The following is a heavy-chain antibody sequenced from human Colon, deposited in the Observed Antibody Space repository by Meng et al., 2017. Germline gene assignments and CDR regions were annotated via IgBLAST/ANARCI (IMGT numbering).Heavy chain of an antibody. Sequence: EGQRVGAGGGLVQPGVFLRPSCAVSGFSVSSDFMIWVRQAPGKGLEWVSMIHSSAGTFFADSVKGRFTVSTDNSKNTLYLQMNSLRIEDTAVYHCANRFVWGLGTLVTVSS. J-gene: IGHJ4*02. CDR2: IHSSAGT. D-gene: IGHD3-3*01. CDR3: ANRFV. V-gene: IGHV3-66*02. CDR1: GFSVSSDF.